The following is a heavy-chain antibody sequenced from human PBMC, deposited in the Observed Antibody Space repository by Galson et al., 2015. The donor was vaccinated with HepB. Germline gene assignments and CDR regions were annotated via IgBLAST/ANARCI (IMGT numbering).Heavy chain of an antibody. J-gene: IGHJ4*02. CDR1: GFTFSSYA. V-gene: IGHV3-30*04. CDR2: ISYDGSNK. CDR3: ASDSQGDSSGYYYPIDY. D-gene: IGHD3-22*01. Sequence: SLRLSCAASGFTFSSYAMHWVRQAPGKGLEWVAVISYDGSNKYYADSVKGRFTISRDNSKNTLYLQMNSLRAEDTAVYYCASDSQGDSSGYYYPIDYWGQGTLVTVSS.